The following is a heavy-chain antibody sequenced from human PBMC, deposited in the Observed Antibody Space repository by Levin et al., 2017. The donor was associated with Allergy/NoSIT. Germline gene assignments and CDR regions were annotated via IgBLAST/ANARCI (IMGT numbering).Heavy chain of an antibody. CDR1: GYTFTGYY. J-gene: IGHJ6*02. V-gene: IGHV1-2*02. Sequence: ASVKVSCKASGYTFTGYYMHWVRQAPGQGLEWMGWINPNSGGTNYAQKFQGRVTMTRDTSISTAYMELSRLRSDDTAVYYCARYPPKGIYYYGMDVWGQGTTVTVSS. CDR3: ARYPPKGIYYYGMDV. CDR2: INPNSGGT.